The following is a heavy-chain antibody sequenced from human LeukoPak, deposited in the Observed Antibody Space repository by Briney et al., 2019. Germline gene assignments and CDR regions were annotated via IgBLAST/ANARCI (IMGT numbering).Heavy chain of an antibody. Sequence: QAGGSLRLSCAASGFTFSSYAMSWVRQAPGKGLEWVSAISGSGGSTYYADSVKGRFTISRDNSKNTLYLQMNSLRAEDTAVYYCAKETGIVATISSFDYWSQVTLVTVFS. D-gene: IGHD5-12*01. J-gene: IGHJ4*02. CDR1: GFTFSSYA. CDR3: AKETGIVATISSFDY. V-gene: IGHV3-23*01. CDR2: ISGSGGST.